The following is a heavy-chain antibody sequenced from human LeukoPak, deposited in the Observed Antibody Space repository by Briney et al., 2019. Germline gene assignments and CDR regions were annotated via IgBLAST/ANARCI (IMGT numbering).Heavy chain of an antibody. D-gene: IGHD1-14*01. CDR2: IYSGGST. CDR1: GFALSMYW. CDR3: ARAVFIPNRLDV. J-gene: IGHJ6*02. Sequence: PGGSLRLSCAASGFALSMYWMHWVRQVPGKGLVWVSVIYSGGSTYYADSVKGRFTISRDNSKNTLYLQMNSLRAEDTAVYYCARAVFIPNRLDVWGQGTTVTVSS. V-gene: IGHV3-53*01.